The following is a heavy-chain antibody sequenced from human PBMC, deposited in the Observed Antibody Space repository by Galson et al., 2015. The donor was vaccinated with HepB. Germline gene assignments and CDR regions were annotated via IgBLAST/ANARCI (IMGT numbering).Heavy chain of an antibody. D-gene: IGHD4-17*01. J-gene: IGHJ5*02. CDR3: ARTVTAYGDYRVDNWFDP. CDR2: MNPNSGNT. Sequence: SVKVSCKASGYTFTSYDINWVRQATGQGLEWMGWMNPNSGNTGYAQKFQGRVTMTRNTSISTAYMELSSLRSEDTAVYYCARTVTAYGDYRVDNWFDPWGQGTLVTVSS. V-gene: IGHV1-8*01. CDR1: GYTFTSYD.